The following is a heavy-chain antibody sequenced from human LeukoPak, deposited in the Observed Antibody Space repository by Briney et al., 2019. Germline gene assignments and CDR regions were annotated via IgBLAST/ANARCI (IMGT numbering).Heavy chain of an antibody. V-gene: IGHV3-23*01. CDR3: AKGDDYYDSSGYYSNWFDP. Sequence: GSLRLSCVASEFTFSNFAMTWVRQAPGKGLEWVSSINSNGVTAIYADSVRGRFTISRDNSKNTLYLQMNSLRAEDTAVYYCAKGDDYYDSSGYYSNWFDPWGQGTLVTVSS. CDR2: INSNGVTA. D-gene: IGHD3-22*01. CDR1: EFTFSNFA. J-gene: IGHJ5*02.